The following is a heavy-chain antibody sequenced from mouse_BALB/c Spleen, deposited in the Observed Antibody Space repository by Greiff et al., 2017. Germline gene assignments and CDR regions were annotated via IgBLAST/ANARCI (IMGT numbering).Heavy chain of an antibody. J-gene: IGHJ3*01. V-gene: IGHV5-12-1*01. CDR2: ISSGGGST. Sequence: EVNVVESGGGLVKPGGSLKLSCAASGFAFSSYDMSWVRQTPEKRLEWVAYISSGGGSTYYPDTVKGRFTISRDNAKNTLYLQMSSLKSEDTAMYYCARLDWDWFAYWGQGTLVTVSA. CDR3: ARLDWDWFAY. CDR1: GFAFSSYD. D-gene: IGHD4-1*01.